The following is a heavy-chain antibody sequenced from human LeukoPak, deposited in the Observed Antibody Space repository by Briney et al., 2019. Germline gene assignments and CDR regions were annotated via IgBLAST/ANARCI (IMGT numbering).Heavy chain of an antibody. V-gene: IGHV1-69*04. Sequence: GASVKVSCKASGGTFSSYAISWVRQAPGQGLEWMGRIIPILGIANYAQKFQGRVTITADKSTSTAYMELSSLRSEDTAVYYCARESTDTATFDYWGQGTLVTVSS. CDR2: IIPILGIA. CDR1: GGTFSSYA. J-gene: IGHJ4*02. CDR3: ARESTDTATFDY. D-gene: IGHD1-26*01.